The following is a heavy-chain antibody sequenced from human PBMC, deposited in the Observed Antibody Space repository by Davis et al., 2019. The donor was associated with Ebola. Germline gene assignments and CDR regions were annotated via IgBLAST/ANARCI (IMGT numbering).Heavy chain of an antibody. J-gene: IGHJ4*02. V-gene: IGHV3-21*01. Sequence: PGGSLRLSCAASGFTFSSYSMNWVRQAPGKGLEWVSSISSSSSYIYYADSVKGRFTISRDNAKNSLYLQMNSLRAEDTAVYYCARDRGWSGYYLSYWGQGTLVTVSS. CDR2: ISSSSSYI. CDR3: ARDRGWSGYYLSY. D-gene: IGHD3-3*01. CDR1: GFTFSSYS.